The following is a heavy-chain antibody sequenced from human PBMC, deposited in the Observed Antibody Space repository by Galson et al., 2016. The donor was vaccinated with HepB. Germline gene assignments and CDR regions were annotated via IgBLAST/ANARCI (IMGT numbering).Heavy chain of an antibody. J-gene: IGHJ4*02. CDR2: ISYSGST. D-gene: IGHD2/OR15-2a*01. CDR1: GDSINSGAYC. CDR3: AREVGYCSSTTCYEFDS. Sequence: TLSLTCTVSGDSINSGAYCWSWIRQRPGQGLEWNGYISYSGSTYYNPYLKSRVAISVDTSQNQFSVKLSSVTAADTAVYYGAREVGYCSSTTCYEFDSWGQGTQVTVSS. V-gene: IGHV4-31*03.